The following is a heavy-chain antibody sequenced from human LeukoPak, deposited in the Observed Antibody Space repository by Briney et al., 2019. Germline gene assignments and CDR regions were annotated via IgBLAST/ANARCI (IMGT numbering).Heavy chain of an antibody. D-gene: IGHD6-19*01. Sequence: PGGSLRLSCAASGITVSNNFMHWVRQAPGKGLEWLSVIHSGGRTYYAKSVKGRFIISRDDSENKVHLQMNNLRAEDTAVYFCARDVSVTGTYYYGLDVWGQGTTVTVSS. J-gene: IGHJ6*02. CDR3: ARDVSVTGTYYYGLDV. CDR2: IHSGGRT. CDR1: GITVSNNF. V-gene: IGHV3-66*01.